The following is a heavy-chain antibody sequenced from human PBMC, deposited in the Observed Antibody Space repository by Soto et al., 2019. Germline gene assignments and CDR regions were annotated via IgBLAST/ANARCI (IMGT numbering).Heavy chain of an antibody. Sequence: ASVKVSCKASGYTFTSYGISWVRQAPGQGLEWMGWISAYNGNTNYAQKLQGRVTMPTDTSTSTGYMELRSLRSDDTAVYYCARDRGVATISDFDYWGQGTLVTVSS. V-gene: IGHV1-18*04. CDR1: GYTFTSYG. CDR2: ISAYNGNT. J-gene: IGHJ4*02. D-gene: IGHD5-12*01. CDR3: ARDRGVATISDFDY.